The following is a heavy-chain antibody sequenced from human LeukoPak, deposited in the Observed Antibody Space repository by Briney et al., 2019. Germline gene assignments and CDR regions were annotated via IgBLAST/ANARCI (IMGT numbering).Heavy chain of an antibody. J-gene: IGHJ4*02. D-gene: IGHD6-19*01. CDR1: GFTFSSYW. CDR3: ARDPSLYSSGWLFDY. V-gene: IGHV3-74*01. Sequence: GGSLRLSCAASGFTFSSYWMHWVRQAPGKGLVWVSRINSDGSSTRYADSVKGRFTTSRDNAKNTLYLQMNSLRAEDTAVYYCARDPSLYSSGWLFDYWGQGTLVTVSS. CDR2: INSDGSST.